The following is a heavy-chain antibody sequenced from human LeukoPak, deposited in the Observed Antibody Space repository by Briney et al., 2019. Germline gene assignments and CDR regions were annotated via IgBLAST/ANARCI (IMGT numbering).Heavy chain of an antibody. CDR1: GYTFTSYY. Sequence: GASVKVSCKASGYTFTSYYMHWVRQAPGQGLEWMGIINPSGGSTSYAQKFQGRVTMTRDTSTSTIYMELSSLRSEDTAMYYCARDSPRVYYGSGSYYNALGYWGQGTLVTVSS. CDR2: INPSGGST. CDR3: ARDSPRVYYGSGSYYNALGY. J-gene: IGHJ4*02. D-gene: IGHD3-10*01. V-gene: IGHV1-46*01.